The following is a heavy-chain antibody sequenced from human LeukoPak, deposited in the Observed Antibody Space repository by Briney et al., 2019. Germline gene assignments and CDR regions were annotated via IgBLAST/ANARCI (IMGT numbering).Heavy chain of an antibody. CDR1: GGSLSFYY. CDR2: ISQNGDS. D-gene: IGHD6-13*01. Sequence: KPSETLSLTCGVSGGSLSFYYWSWIRQSPGKGLEWIAEISQNGDSNYNMSLKSRVTISLDKSKNQVSLKLNSVTAADTAVYYCARGRYSSSWYDSRWFDPWGQGTLVTVSS. J-gene: IGHJ5*02. CDR3: ARGRYSSSWYDSRWFDP. V-gene: IGHV4-34*01.